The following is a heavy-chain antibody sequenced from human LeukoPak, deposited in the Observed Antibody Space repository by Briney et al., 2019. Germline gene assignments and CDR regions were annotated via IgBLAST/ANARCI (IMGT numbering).Heavy chain of an antibody. J-gene: IGHJ4*02. CDR2: INHSGST. D-gene: IGHD4-23*01. Sequence: SETLSLTCAVYGGSFSGYYWSWIRQPPGKGLEWIGEINHSGSTNYNPSLKSRVTISVDTSKNQFSLKLSSVTAADTAVYYCARWDYGGNSRDYWGQGTLVTVSS. CDR3: ARWDYGGNSRDY. CDR1: GGSFSGYY. V-gene: IGHV4-34*01.